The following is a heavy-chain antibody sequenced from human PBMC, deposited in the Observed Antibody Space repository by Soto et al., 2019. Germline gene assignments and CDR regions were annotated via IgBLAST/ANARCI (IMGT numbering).Heavy chain of an antibody. CDR3: AREGIGYCTNGVCSGAFAI. V-gene: IGHV1-2*04. Sequence: GASVKVSCKASGYTFTGYYMHWVRQAPGQGLEWMGWINPNSGGTNYAQKFQGWVTMTRDTSISTAYMELSRLRSGDTAVYYCAREGIGYCTNGVCSGAFAIWGQGTMVTVSS. CDR2: INPNSGGT. D-gene: IGHD2-8*01. CDR1: GYTFTGYY. J-gene: IGHJ3*02.